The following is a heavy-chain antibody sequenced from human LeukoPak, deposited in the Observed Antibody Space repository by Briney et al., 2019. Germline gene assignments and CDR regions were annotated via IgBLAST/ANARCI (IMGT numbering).Heavy chain of an antibody. V-gene: IGHV1-69*05. J-gene: IGHJ4*02. D-gene: IGHD2-2*01. CDR1: GGTFSSYA. CDR2: TIPIFGTA. Sequence: SVKVSCKASGGTFSSYAISWVRQAPGQGLEWMGGTIPIFGTANYAQKFQGRVTITTDESTSTAYMELSSLRSEDTAVYYCAREHRYCSSTSCSAFDYWGQGTLVTVSS. CDR3: AREHRYCSSTSCSAFDY.